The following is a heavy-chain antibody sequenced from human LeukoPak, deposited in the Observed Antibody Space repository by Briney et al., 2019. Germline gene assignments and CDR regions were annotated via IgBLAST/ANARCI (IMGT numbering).Heavy chain of an antibody. CDR1: GYTFTSYY. CDR2: ISPSGSST. CDR3: ARDHDRSGYYDLGY. V-gene: IGHV1-46*01. D-gene: IGHD3-22*01. Sequence: GASVKVSCKASGYTFTSYYMHWVRQAPGQGVDWMGIISPSGSSTTYAQKFQGRVTMTRDTSTSTVYMELSSLRSEDTAVYYCARDHDRSGYYDLGYWGQGTLVTVSS. J-gene: IGHJ4*02.